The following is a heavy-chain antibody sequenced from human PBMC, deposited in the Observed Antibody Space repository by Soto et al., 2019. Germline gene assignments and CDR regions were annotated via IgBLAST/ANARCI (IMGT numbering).Heavy chain of an antibody. J-gene: IGHJ4*02. V-gene: IGHV4-59*01. CDR1: GGSISGYY. Sequence: QVQLQESGPGLVKPSETLSLTCSVSGGSISGYYWSWIRQSPGKGLEWLGYVYYTGSTHYSPSLSSRVSISVDTSNNDFYLILSSVTAADTAVYFCARSVAVPGAHIDYWGQGTQVTVSS. D-gene: IGHD6-19*01. CDR3: ARSVAVPGAHIDY. CDR2: VYYTGST.